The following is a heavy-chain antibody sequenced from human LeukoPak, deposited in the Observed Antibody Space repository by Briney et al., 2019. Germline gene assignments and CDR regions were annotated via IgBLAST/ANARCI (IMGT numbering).Heavy chain of an antibody. D-gene: IGHD3-22*01. CDR3: ARIRRDYCDSLYFDY. Sequence: ASVKVSCKASGYTFTSYGISWVRQAPGQGLEWMGWISAYNGNTNYAQKLQGRVTMTTDTSTSTAYMELRSLRSDDTAVYYCARIRRDYCDSLYFDYWGQGTLVTVSS. J-gene: IGHJ4*02. CDR1: GYTFTSYG. CDR2: ISAYNGNT. V-gene: IGHV1-18*01.